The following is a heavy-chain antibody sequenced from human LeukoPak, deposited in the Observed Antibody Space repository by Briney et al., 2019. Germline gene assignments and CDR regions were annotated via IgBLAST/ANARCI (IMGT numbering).Heavy chain of an antibody. CDR2: IRSKANSYAA. CDR1: GFTFSGSA. D-gene: IGHD6-13*01. J-gene: IGHJ6*03. CDR3: TRLGGQQLIHYYYYMDV. Sequence: PGGSLRLSCAASGFTFSGSAMHWVRQASGKGLEWVSRIRSKANSYAAAYAASVKGRFTISRDDSKNTAYLQMNSLKTEDTAVYYCTRLGGQQLIHYYYYMDVWGKGTTVTVSS. V-gene: IGHV3-73*01.